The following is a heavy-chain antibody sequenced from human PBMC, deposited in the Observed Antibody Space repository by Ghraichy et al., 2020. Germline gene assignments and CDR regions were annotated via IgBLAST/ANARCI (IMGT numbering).Heavy chain of an antibody. D-gene: IGHD3-16*01. CDR2: IKEDGSTT. J-gene: IGHJ5*02. Sequence: LSLTCAASGFIFSSSWMGWVRQAPGKGLEWVANIKEDGSTTYYVDSAKGRFTISRDNAKNSLYLQMNSLRVDDTAMYYCARVLGWGRFDPWGQGTLVTVSS. CDR1: GFIFSSSW. CDR3: ARVLGWGRFDP. V-gene: IGHV3-7*03.